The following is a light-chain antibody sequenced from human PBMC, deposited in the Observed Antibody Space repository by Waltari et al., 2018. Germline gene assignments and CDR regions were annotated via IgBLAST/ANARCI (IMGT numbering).Light chain of an antibody. CDR1: QSVGSSS. CDR3: QQHGTLPAT. Sequence: LVLKLSTGTAPLSPGAGPTLSCRASQSVGSSSLAWSQQKPGQAPRLVIYRASRRATGIPDRFSGSGSGTDFSLTISRLEPEDFAVYYCQQHGTLPATFGQGTKVEIK. CDR2: RAS. V-gene: IGKV3-20*01. J-gene: IGKJ1*01.